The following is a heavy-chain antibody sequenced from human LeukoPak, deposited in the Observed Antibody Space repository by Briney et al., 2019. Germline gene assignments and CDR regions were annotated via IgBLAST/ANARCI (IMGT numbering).Heavy chain of an antibody. CDR2: IYYSGST. D-gene: IGHD3-9*01. CDR1: GGSISSSSYY. J-gene: IGHJ4*02. CDR3: ASTRTHLLRYFDWLRR. V-gene: IGHV4-39*01. Sequence: SETLSFTCTVSGGSISSSSYYWGWIRPPQGKGREGIGCIYYSGSTYYNPSLKSRVTISVDTSKNQFSLKLSSVTAADTAVYYCASTRTHLLRYFDWLRRWGQGTLVTVSS.